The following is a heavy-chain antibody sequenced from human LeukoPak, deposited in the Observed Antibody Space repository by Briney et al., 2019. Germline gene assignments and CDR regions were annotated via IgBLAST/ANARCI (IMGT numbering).Heavy chain of an antibody. V-gene: IGHV5-51*01. Sequence: GESLKISCKGSGYSFTSYWIGWVRQMPGKGLEWMGIIYPGDSDTRYSPSFQGQVTISADKSISTAYLQWSSLKASDTAMYYCARHIGSNRGAPGNEYQLPSPNTPLTLDYWGQGTLVTVSS. CDR3: ARHIGSNRGAPGNEYQLPSPNTPLTLDY. CDR2: IYPGDSDT. J-gene: IGHJ4*02. CDR1: GYSFTSYW. D-gene: IGHD2-2*01.